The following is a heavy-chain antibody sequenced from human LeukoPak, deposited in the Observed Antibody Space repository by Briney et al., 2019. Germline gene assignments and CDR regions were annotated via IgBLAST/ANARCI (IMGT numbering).Heavy chain of an antibody. D-gene: IGHD4-11*01. CDR3: AKDAERGFDFSNSLQS. CDR1: GFTFSHYA. J-gene: IGHJ4*02. CDR2: IWNDGSDK. Sequence: GGSLRLSCATSGFTFSHYAMHWVRQAPGKGLEWVAVIWNDGSDKYYGDSVKGRFTISRDNSKKTVYLQMSSLRVEDTAVYYCAKDAERGFDFSNSLQSWGQVTLVTVSS. V-gene: IGHV3-33*06.